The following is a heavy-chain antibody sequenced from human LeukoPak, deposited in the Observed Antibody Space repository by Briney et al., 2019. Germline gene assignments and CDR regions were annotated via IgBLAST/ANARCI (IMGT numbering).Heavy chain of an antibody. V-gene: IGHV3-33*01. CDR3: ARDRGQVTGWVGSLAGVVDY. CDR1: GFTFSSYG. Sequence: QTGGSLRLSCAASGFTFSSYGMHWVRQAPGKGLEWVAVIWYDGSNKYYADSVKGRFTISRDNSKNTLYLQMNSLRAEDTAVYYCARDRGQVTGWVGSLAGVVDYWGQGTLVTVSS. D-gene: IGHD6-19*01. J-gene: IGHJ4*02. CDR2: IWYDGSNK.